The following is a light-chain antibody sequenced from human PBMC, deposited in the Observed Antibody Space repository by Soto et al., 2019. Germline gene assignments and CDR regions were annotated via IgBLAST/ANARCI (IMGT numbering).Light chain of an antibody. CDR3: HQYKNWPPFT. CDR1: QSVSSN. J-gene: IGKJ3*01. V-gene: IGKV3-15*01. CDR2: GAS. Sequence: EIVMTQSPATLSVSPGERATLSCRASQSVSSNLAWYQQKPGQAPRLLIYGASTRATGIPARFSGSGSGTEFTLTISSLQSEDFAVYYCHQYKNWPPFTFGPGTKVDLK.